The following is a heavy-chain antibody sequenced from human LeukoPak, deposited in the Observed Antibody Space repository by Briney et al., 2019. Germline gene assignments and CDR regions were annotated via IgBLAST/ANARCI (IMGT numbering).Heavy chain of an antibody. CDR2: ISAYNGNT. V-gene: IGHV1-18*01. D-gene: IGHD3-10*01. Sequence: GASVKVSCKASGYTFTSYGISWVRQAPGQGLEWMGWISAYNGNTNYAQKLQSRVTMTTDTSTSTAYMELRSLRSDDTAVYYCARGGWGYGSGSYYVIWGQGTMVTVPS. CDR3: ARGGWGYGSGSYYVI. CDR1: GYTFTSYG. J-gene: IGHJ3*02.